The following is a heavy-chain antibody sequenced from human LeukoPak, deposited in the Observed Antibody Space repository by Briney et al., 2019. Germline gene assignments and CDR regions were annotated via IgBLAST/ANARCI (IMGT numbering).Heavy chain of an antibody. D-gene: IGHD3-10*01. CDR2: INPSSSST. J-gene: IGHJ4*02. CDR3: ARDDHASGFDY. V-gene: IGHV1-46*01. CDR1: GYTFTNYY. Sequence: GASVKVSCKASGYTFTNYYMHWVRQAPGQGLEWMGIINPSSSSTSYAQKFQGRITMTRDTSTSTVYMEPSSLRSEDTAVYYCARDDHASGFDYWGQGTLVTVSS.